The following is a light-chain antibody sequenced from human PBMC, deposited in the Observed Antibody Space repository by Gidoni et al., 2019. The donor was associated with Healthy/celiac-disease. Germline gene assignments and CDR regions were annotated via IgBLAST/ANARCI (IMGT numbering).Light chain of an antibody. J-gene: IGKJ4*01. CDR1: QSVSSN. V-gene: IGKV3-15*01. CDR2: GAS. Sequence: EIVMTKFSATLSVSPGEGATLPCRASQSVSSNLAWYQQKPGQAPRLLIYGASTRATGIPARFSGSGSGTEFTLTISSLQSEDFAVYYCQQYNNWPPGTFGGGTKVEIK. CDR3: QQYNNWPPGT.